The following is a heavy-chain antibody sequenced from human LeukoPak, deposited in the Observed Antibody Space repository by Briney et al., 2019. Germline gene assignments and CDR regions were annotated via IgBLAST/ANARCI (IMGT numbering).Heavy chain of an antibody. CDR1: GGSISSYY. CDR3: ARVRTDWFGEIDY. CDR2: TYYSGNT. Sequence: SETLSLTCTVSGGSISSYYWSWIRQPPGKGLEWIGYTYYSGNTNYNPSLKSRVTISVDTSKNQFSLKLSSVTAADTAVYYCARVRTDWFGEIDYWGQGTLVTVSS. V-gene: IGHV4-59*01. J-gene: IGHJ4*02. D-gene: IGHD3-10*01.